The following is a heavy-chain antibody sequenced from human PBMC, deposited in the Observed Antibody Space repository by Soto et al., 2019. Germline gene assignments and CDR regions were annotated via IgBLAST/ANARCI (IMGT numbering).Heavy chain of an antibody. J-gene: IGHJ4*02. V-gene: IGHV1-69*13. CDR2: IIPIFGTA. Sequence: SVKVSCKASGGTFSSYAISWVRQAPGQGLEWMGGIIPIFGTANYAQKFQGRVTITADESTSTAYMELSSLRSEDTAVYYCAREPQYCTNGVCSLVFDYWGQGTLVTVSS. CDR1: GGTFSSYA. D-gene: IGHD2-8*01. CDR3: AREPQYCTNGVCSLVFDY.